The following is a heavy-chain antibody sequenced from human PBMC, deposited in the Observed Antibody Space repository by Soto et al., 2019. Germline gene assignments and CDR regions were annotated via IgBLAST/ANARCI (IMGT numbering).Heavy chain of an antibody. CDR1: GFTFSDEN. D-gene: IGHD2-2*01. Sequence: PGGSLRLSCSASGFTFSDENMSWVRQVPGKGLEWVSGISGGGSYIFYADSVQGRFSISRDNPKNSLFLEMNSLRVEDMAVYYCARDSDCHSTSCFFPPHVWGQGTTVTVSS. J-gene: IGHJ6*02. V-gene: IGHV3-21*06. CDR2: ISGGGSYI. CDR3: ARDSDCHSTSCFFPPHV.